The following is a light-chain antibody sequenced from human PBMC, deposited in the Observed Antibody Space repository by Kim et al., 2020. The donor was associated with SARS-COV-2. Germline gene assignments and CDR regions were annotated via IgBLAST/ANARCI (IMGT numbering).Light chain of an antibody. CDR2: WAS. V-gene: IGKV4-1*01. J-gene: IGKJ2*01. Sequence: DIVLTQFPESLAVSLGERATINCKSSQSLLYSSNNRNYLAWYQQKPGQPPKLLIVWASTRESGVSDRFSGSGSATDFTLTIDSLQAEDVAVYHCQHYYSTPFSFGQGTKLEI. CDR3: QHYYSTPFS. CDR1: QSLLYSSNNRNY.